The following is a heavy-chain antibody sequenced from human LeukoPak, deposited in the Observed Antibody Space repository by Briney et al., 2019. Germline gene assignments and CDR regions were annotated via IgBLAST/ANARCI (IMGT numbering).Heavy chain of an antibody. V-gene: IGHV3-23*01. CDR1: GFTLSNYA. CDR3: AREGSGRTFNFDY. D-gene: IGHD3-10*01. J-gene: IGHJ4*02. Sequence: PGGSLRLSCAVSGFTLSNYAMSWVRQAPGKGLQWVSALSAGGGGAFYADAVKGRFTISRDNSKNTLFLQMNNLRAEDTALYYCAREGSGRTFNFDYWSQGILVTVSP. CDR2: LSAGGGGA.